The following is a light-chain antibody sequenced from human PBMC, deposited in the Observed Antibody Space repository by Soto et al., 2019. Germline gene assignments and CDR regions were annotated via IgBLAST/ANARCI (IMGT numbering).Light chain of an antibody. CDR2: GAS. CDR1: QSMYCN. J-gene: IGKJ4*01. Sequence: EIVMTQSPATLSVSPGERASLSCRASQSMYCNLAWYQQKLGQAPRLLIYGASTRATGIPARFSGSGSGTEFTLTISSLQSEDFAVYYCQQYEKWPPLTFGGGTKVEI. V-gene: IGKV3-15*01. CDR3: QQYEKWPPLT.